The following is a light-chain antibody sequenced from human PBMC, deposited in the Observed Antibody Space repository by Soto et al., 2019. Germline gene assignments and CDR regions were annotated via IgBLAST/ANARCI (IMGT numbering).Light chain of an antibody. J-gene: IGLJ2*01. Sequence: QSVLTQPPSASGSPGQSVTISCTGTSGDIGSYNYVSWYQQHPGKAPKLLIYEVSKRPSGVPDRFSGSKSGNTASLTVSGPQAEDGADYYCSSYVGTNTLVFGGGTQLTVL. CDR3: SSYVGTNTLV. CDR1: SGDIGSYNY. CDR2: EVS. V-gene: IGLV2-8*01.